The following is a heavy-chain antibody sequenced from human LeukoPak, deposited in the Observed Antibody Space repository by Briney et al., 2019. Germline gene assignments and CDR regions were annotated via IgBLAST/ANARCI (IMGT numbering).Heavy chain of an antibody. CDR1: GFSFRSYT. Sequence: PGGSLRLSCAPSGFSFRSYTMNWVRQAPGKGLEWVSSISSSSSYIYYADSVKGRFTISRDNARNSLYLQMNSLRAEDTAVYYCARDTSSDYWGQGNLVTVSS. V-gene: IGHV3-21*01. CDR3: ARDTSSDY. J-gene: IGHJ4*02. CDR2: ISSSSSYI.